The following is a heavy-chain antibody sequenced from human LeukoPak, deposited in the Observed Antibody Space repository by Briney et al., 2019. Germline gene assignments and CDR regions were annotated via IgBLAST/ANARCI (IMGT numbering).Heavy chain of an antibody. CDR3: AAQYSSSWYNWFDP. J-gene: IGHJ5*02. CDR2: IYYSGST. V-gene: IGHV4-59*08. D-gene: IGHD6-13*01. CDR1: GGSISSYY. Sequence: SETLSLTCTVSGGSISSYYWSRIRQPPGKGLEWIGYIYYSGSTNYNPSPKSRVTISVDTSKNQFSLKLSSVTAADTAVYYCAAQYSSSWYNWFDPWGQGTLVTVSS.